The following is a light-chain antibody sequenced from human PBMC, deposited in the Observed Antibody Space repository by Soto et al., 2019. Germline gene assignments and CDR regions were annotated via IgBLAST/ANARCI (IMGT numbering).Light chain of an antibody. CDR1: QSISNN. CDR2: AAS. Sequence: EIVVTQSPATLSLSPGESATLSCRASQSISNNLAWYQQKPGQAPRLLIYAASTRATGIPARFSGSGSGREFTLIISSLQSEDFAFYFCQQYNNWPSYTFAQGTKLEIK. J-gene: IGKJ2*01. CDR3: QQYNNWPSYT. V-gene: IGKV3-15*01.